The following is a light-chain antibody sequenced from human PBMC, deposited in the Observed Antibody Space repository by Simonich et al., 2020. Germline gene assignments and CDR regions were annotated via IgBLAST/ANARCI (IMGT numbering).Light chain of an antibody. J-gene: IGKJ2*01. Sequence: DIVMTQSPDSLAVSLGERATLNCKTRQSVLYSSNNKNYLAWYQQKPGQPPKLLIYWASTRESGVPDRFSGSGSGTDFTLTISSLQAEDVAVYYCHQYYSTPYTFGQGTKLEIK. CDR1: QSVLYSSNNKNY. V-gene: IGKV4-1*01. CDR2: WAS. CDR3: HQYYSTPYT.